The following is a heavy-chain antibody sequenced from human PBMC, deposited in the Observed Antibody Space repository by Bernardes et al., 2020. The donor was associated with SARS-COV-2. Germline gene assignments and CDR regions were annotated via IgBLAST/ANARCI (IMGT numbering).Heavy chain of an antibody. V-gene: IGHV4-59*08. CDR1: GGSISSYY. Sequence: SETLSLTCTVSGGSISSYYWSWIRQPPGKGLEWIGYIYYSGSTNYNPSLKSRVTISVDTSKNQFSLKLSSVTAADTAVYYCASLYYDSSGLPDWYFDLWGRGTLVTVSS. CDR3: ASLYYDSSGLPDWYFDL. D-gene: IGHD3-22*01. J-gene: IGHJ2*01. CDR2: IYYSGST.